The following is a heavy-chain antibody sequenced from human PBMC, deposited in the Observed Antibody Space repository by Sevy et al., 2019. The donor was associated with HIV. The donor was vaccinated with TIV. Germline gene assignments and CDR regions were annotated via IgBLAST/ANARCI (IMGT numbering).Heavy chain of an antibody. CDR1: GDSMNSATYS. Sequence: SETLSLTCEVSGDSMNSATYSWSWIRQPPGGGLEWIGYVYFSGGIYYNPSLESRVTISVDRSRNDFSLKLTSVTSADTAVYSCARAEAFGLLKNVFDLWGQGTTVTVSS. D-gene: IGHD2-21*01. J-gene: IGHJ3*01. CDR2: VYFSGGI. CDR3: ARAEAFGLLKNVFDL. V-gene: IGHV4-30-2*01.